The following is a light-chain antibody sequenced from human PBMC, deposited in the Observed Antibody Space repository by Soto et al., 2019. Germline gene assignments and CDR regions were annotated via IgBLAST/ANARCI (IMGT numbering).Light chain of an antibody. CDR1: HDIGNY. CDR2: EAS. CDR3: HQYKDYSPVCS. J-gene: IGKJ2*04. Sequence: DIQLTQSPSTLSASVGDRVIITCRASHDIGNYLAWYQQKPGKAPKHLIYEASNLRSGVPSRFSGSVSVTEFTLTITGLQPHDFATYCCHQYKDYSPVCSFGQGTKVDI. V-gene: IGKV1-5*01.